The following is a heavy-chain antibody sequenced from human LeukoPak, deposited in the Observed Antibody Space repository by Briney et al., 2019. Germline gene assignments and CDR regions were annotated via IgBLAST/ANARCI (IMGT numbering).Heavy chain of an antibody. CDR3: ARGSSGSGSYYWFDP. V-gene: IGHV4-30-2*01. Sequence: SQTLSLTCTVSGGSISSGGYYWSWIRQPPGKGLEWVGYIYHSGSTYYNPSLKSRVTISVDRSKKQFSLKLSSVTAADTAVYYCARGSSGSGSYYWFDPWGKGTLVTVSS. J-gene: IGHJ5*02. CDR1: GGSISSGGYY. CDR2: IYHSGST. D-gene: IGHD3-10*01.